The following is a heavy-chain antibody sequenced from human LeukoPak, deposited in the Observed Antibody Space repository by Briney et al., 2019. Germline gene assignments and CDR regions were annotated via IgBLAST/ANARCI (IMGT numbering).Heavy chain of an antibody. V-gene: IGHV1-18*01. Sequence: ASVKVSCKASGGTFSSYAISWVRQAPGQGLEWMGWISAYNGNTNYAQKLQGRVTMTTDTSTSTAYMELRSLRSDDTAVYYCARDMDCSGGSCYGDWFDPWGQGTMVTVSS. D-gene: IGHD2-15*01. CDR1: GGTFSSYA. CDR3: ARDMDCSGGSCYGDWFDP. CDR2: ISAYNGNT. J-gene: IGHJ3*01.